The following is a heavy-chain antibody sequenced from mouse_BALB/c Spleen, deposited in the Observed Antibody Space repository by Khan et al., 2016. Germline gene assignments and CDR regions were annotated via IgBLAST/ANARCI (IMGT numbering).Heavy chain of an antibody. V-gene: IGHV9-2-1*01. Sequence: QIQLVQSGPELKKPGETVKISCKASDYTFTDYSMHWVKQAPGKGLKWMGWINTETGEPTYADDFKGRFAFSLETSVSTAYLQINNLKNEDTATYVCVREVRHAMDYWGQGTSVTVSS. CDR2: INTETGEP. CDR3: VREVRHAMDY. D-gene: IGHD2-14*01. J-gene: IGHJ4*01. CDR1: DYTFTDYS.